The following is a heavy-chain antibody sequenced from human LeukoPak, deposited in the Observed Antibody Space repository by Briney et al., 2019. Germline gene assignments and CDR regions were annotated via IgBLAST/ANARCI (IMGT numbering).Heavy chain of an antibody. CDR2: IIPIFGTA. J-gene: IGHJ5*02. D-gene: IGHD4-11*01. CDR1: RGTFSIYA. V-gene: IGHV1-69*13. CDR3: ATPSVSNYGVWWFDP. Sequence: SVNVSCKSSRGTFSIYAISWVRQATGQGLEWMGGIIPIFGTANYAQKFQGRVTITADESTSTAYMELSSLRSEDAAVYYCATPSVSNYGVWWFDPWGQGTLVTVSS.